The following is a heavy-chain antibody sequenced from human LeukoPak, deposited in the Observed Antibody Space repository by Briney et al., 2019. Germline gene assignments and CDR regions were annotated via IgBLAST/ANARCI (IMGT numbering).Heavy chain of an antibody. CDR3: TTAIGWGSLDY. CDR2: IKSKTDGGTT. Sequence: GGSLRLSCAASGFTFSTYSMNWVRQAPGKGLEWVGRIKSKTDGGTTDYAAPVKGRFTISRDDSKNTLYLQMNSLKTEDTAVYYCTTAIGWGSLDYWGQGTLVTVSS. D-gene: IGHD6-19*01. V-gene: IGHV3-15*01. CDR1: GFTFSTYS. J-gene: IGHJ4*02.